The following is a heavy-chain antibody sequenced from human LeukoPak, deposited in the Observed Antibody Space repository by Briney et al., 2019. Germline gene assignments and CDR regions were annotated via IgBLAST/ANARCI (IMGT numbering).Heavy chain of an antibody. V-gene: IGHV4-59*01. CDR3: ARVEMATAFDY. J-gene: IGHJ4*02. Sequence: ETLFLTFNVSGCSISSYYWSWIRQPPGKGMEWIGYIYYSGSTNYNPSLKSRVTISVDTSKNQFSLKLSSVTAADTAVYYCARVEMATAFDYWGQGTLVTVSS. D-gene: IGHD5-24*01. CDR2: IYYSGST. CDR1: GCSISSYY.